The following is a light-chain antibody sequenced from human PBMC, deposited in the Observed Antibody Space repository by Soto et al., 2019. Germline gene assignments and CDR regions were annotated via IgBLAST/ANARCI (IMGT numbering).Light chain of an antibody. CDR1: QTISTW. Sequence: MQMTQSPSTLSASVGDRVTFTCRASQTISTWLAWYQQKPREAPKLLIYKASTLEVGVPSRFSASGSGTEFTLTINTLQPADFATYYCQQYNSYPWTFGQGTKV. V-gene: IGKV1-5*03. J-gene: IGKJ1*01. CDR3: QQYNSYPWT. CDR2: KAS.